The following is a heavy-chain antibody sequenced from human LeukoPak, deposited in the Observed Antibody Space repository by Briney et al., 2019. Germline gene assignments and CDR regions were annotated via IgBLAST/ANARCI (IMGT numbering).Heavy chain of an antibody. CDR1: GGSISSSSYH. CDR3: ARVLKGSSWYGFDY. V-gene: IGHV4-39*07. D-gene: IGHD6-13*01. CDR2: IYYSGST. J-gene: IGHJ4*02. Sequence: SETLSLTCTASGGSISSSSYHWGWIRQPPGKGLEWIGSIYYSGSTYYNPSLKSRVTISVDTPKNQFSLKLSSVTAADTAVYYCARVLKGSSWYGFDYWGQGTLVTVSS.